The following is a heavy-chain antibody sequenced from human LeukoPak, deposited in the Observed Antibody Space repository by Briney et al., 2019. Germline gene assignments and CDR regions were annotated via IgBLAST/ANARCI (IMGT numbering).Heavy chain of an antibody. Sequence: GGSLRLSCAVSGFTFSRNAMHWVRQAPGKGLEWVTVIWYDGSNKYYADSVKGRFTISRDNSKNTLYLQMNSLRVEDTAVYYCVSRDGYSYGLDYWGQGTPVTVSS. V-gene: IGHV3-33*01. CDR1: GFTFSRNA. D-gene: IGHD5-18*01. CDR3: VSRDGYSYGLDY. J-gene: IGHJ4*02. CDR2: IWYDGSNK.